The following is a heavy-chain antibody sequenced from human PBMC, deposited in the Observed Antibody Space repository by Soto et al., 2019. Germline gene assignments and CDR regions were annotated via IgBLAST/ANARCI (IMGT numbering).Heavy chain of an antibody. CDR2: ITVTSSYT. CDR3: ARPRTAFGGFDL. CDR1: GFVFTDYY. J-gene: IGHJ3*01. Sequence: GSLRLSCAASGFVFTDYYMTWIRQAPGKGLEWESYITVTSSYTNYADSVMGRFTISRDNAKNSIYLQMNDLRFEDSAVYYCARPRTAFGGFDLWGQGTRVTVSS. D-gene: IGHD2-15*01. V-gene: IGHV3-11*03.